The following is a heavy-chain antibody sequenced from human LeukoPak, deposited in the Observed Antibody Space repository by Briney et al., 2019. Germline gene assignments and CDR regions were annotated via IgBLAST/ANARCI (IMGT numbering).Heavy chain of an antibody. CDR2: IYYSGST. CDR3: ARLGQGSSDYVWGSYRYRYFDY. J-gene: IGHJ4*02. D-gene: IGHD3-16*02. V-gene: IGHV4-30-4*07. Sequence: SETLSLTCAVSGGSISSGGYSWSWIRQPPGKGLEWIGYIYYSGSTYYNPSLKSRVTISVDTSKNQFSLKLSSVTAADTAVYYCARLGQGSSDYVWGSYRYRYFDYWGQGTLVTVSS. CDR1: GGSISSGGYS.